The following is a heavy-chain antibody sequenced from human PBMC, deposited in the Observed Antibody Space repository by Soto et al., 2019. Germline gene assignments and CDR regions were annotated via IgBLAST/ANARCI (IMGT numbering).Heavy chain of an antibody. V-gene: IGHV4-34*01. J-gene: IGHJ3*02. D-gene: IGHD3-10*01. CDR1: GGSFSGYY. CDR2: INHSGST. CDR3: ARGLRKKYGSGSPHAFDI. Sequence: ASETLSLTCAVYGGSFSGYYWSWIRQPPGKGLEWIGEINHSGSTNYNPSLKSRVTISVDTSKNQFSLKLSSVTAADTAVYYCARGLRKKYGSGSPHAFDIWGQGTMVTVSS.